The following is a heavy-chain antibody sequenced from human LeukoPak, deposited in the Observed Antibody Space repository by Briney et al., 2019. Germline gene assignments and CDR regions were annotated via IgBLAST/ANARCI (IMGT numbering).Heavy chain of an antibody. Sequence: PSETLSLTCTVSGGSISSHYWSWIRQPPGKGLEWIGYIYYSGSTNYNPSLKSRVTISVDTSKNQFSLKLSSVTAADTAVYYCARAGYGGKGGPYYYYYYMDVWGKGTTVTVSS. CDR3: ARAGYGGKGGPYYYYYYMDV. D-gene: IGHD4-23*01. J-gene: IGHJ6*03. CDR1: GGSISSHY. V-gene: IGHV4-59*11. CDR2: IYYSGST.